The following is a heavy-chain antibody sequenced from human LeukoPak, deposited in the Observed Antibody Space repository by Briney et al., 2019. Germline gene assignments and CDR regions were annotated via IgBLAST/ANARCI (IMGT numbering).Heavy chain of an antibody. CDR2: TYYRSKLYN. V-gene: IGHV6-1*01. D-gene: IGHD2-2*01. J-gene: IGHJ4*02. CDR1: GDSVSSNNAA. Sequence: SQTLSLTCALSGDSVSSNNAAWNWIRQSPSRGLEWLGRTYYRSKLYNDYAVSVKNRITINPDTSKNHFSLQLKSVTPEDTAVYYCAREGYCSTISCSIVDYWGQGTLVTVSS. CDR3: AREGYCSTISCSIVDY.